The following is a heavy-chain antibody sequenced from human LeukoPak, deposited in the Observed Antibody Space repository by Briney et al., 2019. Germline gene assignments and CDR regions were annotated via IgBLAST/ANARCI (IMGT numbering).Heavy chain of an antibody. D-gene: IGHD5-12*01. CDR3: ARVPRGRGWFDP. CDR1: GGSISSGGYS. V-gene: IGHV4-30-2*01. Sequence: SETLSLTCAVSGGSISSGGYSWSRIRQPPGKGLEWIGYIYHSGSTYYNPSLKSRVTISVDRSKNQFSLKLSSVTAADTAAYYCARVPRGRGWFDPWGQGILVTVSS. J-gene: IGHJ5*02. CDR2: IYHSGST.